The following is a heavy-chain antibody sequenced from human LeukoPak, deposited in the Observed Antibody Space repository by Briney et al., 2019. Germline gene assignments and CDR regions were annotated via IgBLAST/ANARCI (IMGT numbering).Heavy chain of an antibody. CDR3: ARSHLYYGSGIDY. Sequence: GGSLRLSCAASGFTFSTYDMHWARQGAGKGLEWVSAVGTAGDTYYSGSVKGRFTISRENAKNSLFLQMNSLRVGDTAVYYCARSHLYYGSGIDYWGQGTLVTVSS. V-gene: IGHV3-13*01. D-gene: IGHD3-10*01. J-gene: IGHJ4*02. CDR1: GFTFSTYD. CDR2: VGTAGDT.